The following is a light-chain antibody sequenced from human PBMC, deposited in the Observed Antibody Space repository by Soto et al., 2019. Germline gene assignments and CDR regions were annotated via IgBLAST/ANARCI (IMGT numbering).Light chain of an antibody. V-gene: IGKV2-28*01. CDR1: QSLLHSNGYNY. J-gene: IGKJ2*01. CDR3: MQALQTHT. CDR2: LGS. Sequence: DIVMTQSPLSLPVTPGEPASISCRSSQSLLHSNGYNYLDWYLQKPGQSPQLLIYLGSNRASGVPDRFSGSGSGTDFTLKISRVEAEDVRVYYCMQALQTHTFGQGTKLEIK.